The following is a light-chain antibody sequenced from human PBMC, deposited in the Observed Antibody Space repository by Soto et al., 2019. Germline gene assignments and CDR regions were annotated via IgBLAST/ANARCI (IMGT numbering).Light chain of an antibody. CDR2: EDS. CDR1: SSDVGSYNL. V-gene: IGLV2-23*01. J-gene: IGLJ2*01. Sequence: QSALTQPASVSGSPGQSITISCTGTSSDVGSYNLVSWYQQHPGKAPQLMIYEDSKRPSGVSNRFSGSKSGNTASLTISGLQAEDEADYYCCSYTGSTIVEFGGGTKLTVL. CDR3: CSYTGSTIVE.